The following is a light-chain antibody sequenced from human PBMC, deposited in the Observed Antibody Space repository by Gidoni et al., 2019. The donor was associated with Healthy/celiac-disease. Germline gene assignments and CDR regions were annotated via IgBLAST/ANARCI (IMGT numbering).Light chain of an antibody. CDR2: DAS. CDR3: QQYDNLPLT. V-gene: IGKV1-33*01. Sequence: DIQMTQSPSSLSASVGDRVTITGQASQDISNYLNWYQQKPGKAPKLLIYDASSLETGVPSRFIGSGSGTDFTFTISSLQPEDISTYYCQQYDNLPLTFGGGTKVEIK. CDR1: QDISNY. J-gene: IGKJ4*01.